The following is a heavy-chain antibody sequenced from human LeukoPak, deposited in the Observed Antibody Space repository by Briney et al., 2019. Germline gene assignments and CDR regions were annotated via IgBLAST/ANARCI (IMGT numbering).Heavy chain of an antibody. V-gene: IGHV1-46*01. J-gene: IGHJ6*02. D-gene: IGHD2-15*01. CDR3: ASAPGYCSGGSCYTHYYYYGTDV. CDR1: GYTFTSYY. Sequence: ASVKVSCKASGYTFTSYYMHWVRQAPGQGLEWMGIINPSGGSTSYAQKFQGRVTMTRDTSTSTVYMELSSLRSEDTAVYYCASAPGYCSGGSCYTHYYYYGTDVWGQGTTVTVSS. CDR2: INPSGGST.